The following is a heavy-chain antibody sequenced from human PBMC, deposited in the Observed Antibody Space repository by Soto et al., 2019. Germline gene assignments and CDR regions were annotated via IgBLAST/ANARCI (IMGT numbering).Heavy chain of an antibody. Sequence: GGSLRLSCAASGFTFSSYEMNWVRQAPGKGLEWVSYISSSGSTIYYSDSVKGRFTISRGNAKNSLYLQMNSLRAEDTAVEYCARDDGGYGSGSYYCMDVWGQGTTVTGSS. CDR3: ARDDGGYGSGSYYCMDV. J-gene: IGHJ6*02. CDR1: GFTFSSYE. CDR2: ISSSGSTI. V-gene: IGHV3-48*03. D-gene: IGHD3-10*01.